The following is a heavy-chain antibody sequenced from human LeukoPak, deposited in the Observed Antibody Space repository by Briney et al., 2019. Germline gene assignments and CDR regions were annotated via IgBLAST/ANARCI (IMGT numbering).Heavy chain of an antibody. D-gene: IGHD3-9*01. CDR3: ARVGNDILTGYYRGGYYFDY. V-gene: IGHV1-2*02. CDR2: INPNSGGT. J-gene: IGHJ4*02. CDR1: GYTFTGYY. Sequence: ASVKVSCKASGYTFTGYYMHWVRQAPGQGLEWMGWINPNSGGTNYAQKFQGRVTMTRDTSISTAYMELSRLRSDDTAVYYCARVGNDILTGYYRGGYYFDYWGQGTLVTVSS.